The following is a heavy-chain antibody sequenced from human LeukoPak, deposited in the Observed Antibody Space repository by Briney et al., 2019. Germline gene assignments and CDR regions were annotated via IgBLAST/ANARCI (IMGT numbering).Heavy chain of an antibody. V-gene: IGHV3-21*01. J-gene: IGHJ3*02. D-gene: IGHD5-18*01. CDR3: ARDSSPSAMVPHAFDI. CDR1: GFTFSSYS. Sequence: GGSLRLSCAASGFTFSSYSMNWVRQAPGKGLEWVSSISSSSSYIYYADSVKGRSTISRDNAKNSLYLQMNSLRAEDTAVYYCARDSSPSAMVPHAFDIWGQGTMVTVSS. CDR2: ISSSSSYI.